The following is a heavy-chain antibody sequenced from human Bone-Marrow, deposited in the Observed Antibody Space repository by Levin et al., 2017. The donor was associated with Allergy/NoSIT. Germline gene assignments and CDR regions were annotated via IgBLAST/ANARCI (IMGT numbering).Heavy chain of an antibody. Sequence: GGSLRLSCATSGFTFSDHYIEWVRQAPGRKLEWVSLIYSGGATYYADSVKGRFTISRDQSKNTLYLQMNSLRAEDTAVYYCARSFDYNFAGGQGTLVTVSS. V-gene: IGHV3-66*01. CDR1: GFTFSDHY. J-gene: IGHJ4*02. D-gene: IGHD3-9*01. CDR3: ARSFDYNFA. CDR2: IYSGGAT.